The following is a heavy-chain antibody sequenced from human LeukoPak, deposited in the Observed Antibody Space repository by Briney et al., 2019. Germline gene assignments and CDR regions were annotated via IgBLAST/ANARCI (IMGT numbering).Heavy chain of an antibody. CDR1: GYTFTSYY. V-gene: IGHV1-46*01. J-gene: IGHJ4*02. Sequence: ASVKVSCKASGYTFTSYYMHWVRQAPGQGLEWMGIINPSGGSTSYAQKFQGRVTMTRDTSTSTVYMELSSLRSEDTAVYYCARDISQGDRGRAAADSVVFDHWGQGTLVTVSS. D-gene: IGHD6-13*01. CDR2: INPSGGST. CDR3: ARDISQGDRGRAAADSVVFDH.